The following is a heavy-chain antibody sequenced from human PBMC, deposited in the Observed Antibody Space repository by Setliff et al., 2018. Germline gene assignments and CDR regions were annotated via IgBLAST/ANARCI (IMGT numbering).Heavy chain of an antibody. CDR1: GGSISSYY. V-gene: IGHV4-4*08. Sequence: SETLSLTCTVSGGSISSYYWSWIRQPPRKGLEWIGYIHYSGNTNYNPSVKGRFTISRDNAKNTLFLQMNSLRVEDTAVYYCARDQDGRGPAADYWGQGTLVTVSS. D-gene: IGHD2-2*01. CDR2: IHYSGNT. CDR3: ARDQDGRGPAADY. J-gene: IGHJ4*02.